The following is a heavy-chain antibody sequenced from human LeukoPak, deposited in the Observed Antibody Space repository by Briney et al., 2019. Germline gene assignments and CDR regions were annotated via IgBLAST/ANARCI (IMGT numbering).Heavy chain of an antibody. CDR1: GFSVSSNY. V-gene: IGHV3-53*01. J-gene: IGHJ4*02. Sequence: GWSLRLSCAASGFSVSSNYMTWVRQAPGKGLDGVSIIYSDYSGGSTYYADSVKGRFTISRDNSKNMLYLQMNSLRAEDTAVYSCARGTVTAPDYWGQGTLVTVSS. CDR2: IYSDYSGGST. CDR3: ARGTVTAPDY. D-gene: IGHD4-17*01.